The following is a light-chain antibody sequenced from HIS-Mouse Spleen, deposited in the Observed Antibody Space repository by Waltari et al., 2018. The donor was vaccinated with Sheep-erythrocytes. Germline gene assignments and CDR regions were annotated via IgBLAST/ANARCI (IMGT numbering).Light chain of an antibody. V-gene: IGLV2-8*01. CDR3: SSYAGSNNWV. Sequence: QSALTQPPSASGSPGQSVPIPCTGPSSHVGCYHYVSWYQQPPGKAPKLMIYEVSKRPSGVPDRFSGSKSGNTASLTVSGLQAEDEADYYCSSYAGSNNWVFGGGTKLTVL. J-gene: IGLJ3*02. CDR2: EVS. CDR1: SSHVGCYHY.